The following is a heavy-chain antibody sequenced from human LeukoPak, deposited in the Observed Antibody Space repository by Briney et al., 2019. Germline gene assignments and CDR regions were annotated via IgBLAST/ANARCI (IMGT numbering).Heavy chain of an antibody. J-gene: IGHJ4*02. CDR1: GFTFSGSA. CDR2: IGNKVSNYAT. Sequence: GGSLRLSCAAFGFTFSGSAMHWVRQASGKGLEWVGHIGNKVSNYATEYAASLRGRFTISRDDSKDTAYPQVNSLKTEDTAVYYCAGNYDSWTGLNYWGQGTLVTVSS. D-gene: IGHD3-3*01. CDR3: AGNYDSWTGLNY. V-gene: IGHV3-73*01.